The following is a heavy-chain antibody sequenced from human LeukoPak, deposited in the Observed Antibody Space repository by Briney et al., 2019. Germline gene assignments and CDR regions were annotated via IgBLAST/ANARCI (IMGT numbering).Heavy chain of an antibody. CDR3: ARMGYSSGWYPLGY. J-gene: IGHJ4*02. D-gene: IGHD6-19*01. CDR2: ISAYSGNT. CDR1: GYTFTSYG. V-gene: IGHV1-18*01. Sequence: GASVKVSCKASGYTFTSYGISWVRQAPGQGLEWMGWISAYSGNTNYAQKLQGRVTMTTDTSTSTAYMELRSLRSDDTAVYYCARMGYSSGWYPLGYWGQGTLVTVSS.